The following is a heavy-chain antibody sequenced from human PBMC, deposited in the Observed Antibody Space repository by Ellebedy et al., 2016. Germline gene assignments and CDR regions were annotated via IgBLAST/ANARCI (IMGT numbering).Heavy chain of an antibody. CDR3: ARDYYLAAAIPYYYYGMDV. V-gene: IGHV3-53*01. CDR2: LYTSGST. D-gene: IGHD2-2*02. J-gene: IGHJ6*02. Sequence: GGSLRLSCAASGFIVSNKYMSWVRQAPGKGLEWVSLLYTSGSTYYADSVKGRFTISRDNSKNTLDLELNSLRAEDTAVYYCARDYYLAAAIPYYYYGMDVWGQGTTVTISS. CDR1: GFIVSNKY.